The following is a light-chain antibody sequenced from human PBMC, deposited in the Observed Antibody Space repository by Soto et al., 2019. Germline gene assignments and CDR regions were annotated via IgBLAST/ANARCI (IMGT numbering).Light chain of an antibody. CDR3: QVWDSSSDPSYV. J-gene: IGLJ1*01. Sequence: SYELTQPPSVSVAPGQTARITCGGNNIGSESVHWHQQKPGQAPVLVVYDDSDRPSGIPERFSGSNSGNTATLTISRVEAGDEADYYCQVWDSSSDPSYVFGTGTKVTVL. CDR2: DDS. V-gene: IGLV3-21*02. CDR1: NIGSES.